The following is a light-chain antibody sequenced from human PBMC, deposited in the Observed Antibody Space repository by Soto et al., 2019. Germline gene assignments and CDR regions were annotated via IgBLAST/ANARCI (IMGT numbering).Light chain of an antibody. CDR2: EVN. CDR1: SSDVGYYNY. CDR3: SSHAGYNNFYV. V-gene: IGLV2-8*01. Sequence: QSALTQPPSASGSPGQSVTISCTGTSSDVGYYNYVSWYQQHPGKAPKLMIYEVNKRPSGVLDRFSGSKSGNTASLTVSGLQAEDEADYYCSSHAGYNNFYVFGTGTKVTVL. J-gene: IGLJ1*01.